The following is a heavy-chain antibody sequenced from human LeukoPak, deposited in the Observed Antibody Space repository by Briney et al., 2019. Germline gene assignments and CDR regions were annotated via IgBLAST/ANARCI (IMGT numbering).Heavy chain of an antibody. CDR1: GFTFSSYA. D-gene: IGHD1/OR15-1a*01. Sequence: GGSLRLSCATSGFTFSSYAMHWVRQAPGKGLEWVALRSYDGINQYYADSVKGRFIISRDNSKNTLYLQLNSLRLEDTAVYYCTLTTFGVVYYFDYWGQGTLVTVFS. J-gene: IGHJ4*02. CDR2: RSYDGINQ. V-gene: IGHV3-30*04. CDR3: TLTTFGVVYYFDY.